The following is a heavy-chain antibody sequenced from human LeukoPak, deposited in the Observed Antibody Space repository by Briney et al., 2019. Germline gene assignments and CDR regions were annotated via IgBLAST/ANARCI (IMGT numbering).Heavy chain of an antibody. CDR3: ARERLRGGYCSSTSCDDAFDI. CDR1: GGSFSGYY. CDR2: INHSGST. J-gene: IGHJ3*02. Sequence: SETLSLTCAVYGGSFSGYYWSWIRQPPGKGLERIGEINHSGSTNYNPSLKSRVTISVDTSKNQFSLKLSSVTAADTAVYYCARERLRGGYCSSTSCDDAFDIWGQGTMVTVSS. V-gene: IGHV4-34*01. D-gene: IGHD2-2*03.